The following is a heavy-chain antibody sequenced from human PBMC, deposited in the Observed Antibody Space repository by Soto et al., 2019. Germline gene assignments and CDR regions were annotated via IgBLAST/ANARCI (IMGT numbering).Heavy chain of an antibody. CDR2: INAYNGNT. CDR3: ARDLRGYYDILTGQYYFDY. Sequence: ASVKVSCEASGYTFTSYAMHWVRQAPGQRLEWMGWINAYNGNTKYAQKFQGRVTMTTDTSTSTAYMELRSLRSDDTAVYYCARDLRGYYDILTGQYYFDYWGQGTLVTVSS. D-gene: IGHD3-9*01. V-gene: IGHV1-3*01. CDR1: GYTFTSYA. J-gene: IGHJ4*02.